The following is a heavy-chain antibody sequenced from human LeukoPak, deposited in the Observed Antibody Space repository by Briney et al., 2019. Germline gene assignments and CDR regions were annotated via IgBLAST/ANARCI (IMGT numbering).Heavy chain of an antibody. D-gene: IGHD3-22*01. CDR3: AKDSYDSSGYYFAY. Sequence: QTGGSLRLSCAASGFTFSSYGMHWVRQAPGKGLEWVAFIRYDGSNKYYADSVKGRSTISRDNSKNTLYLQMNSLRAEDTAVYYCAKDSYDSSGYYFAYWGQGTLVTVSS. CDR1: GFTFSSYG. J-gene: IGHJ4*02. V-gene: IGHV3-30*02. CDR2: IRYDGSNK.